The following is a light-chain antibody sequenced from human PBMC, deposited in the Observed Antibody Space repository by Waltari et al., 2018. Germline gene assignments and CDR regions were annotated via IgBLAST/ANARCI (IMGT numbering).Light chain of an antibody. CDR3: CSYAGGSYV. Sequence: QSALPQPRSVSGSPGQSVTISCTGTSSDIGGYAYVSWYQHHPGKAPKLFIYDVTKRPSGVPDRFSGSRSGTTASLTISGLQPEDEADYYCCSYAGGSYVFGTGTKVTVL. CDR2: DVT. V-gene: IGLV2-11*01. J-gene: IGLJ1*01. CDR1: SSDIGGYAY.